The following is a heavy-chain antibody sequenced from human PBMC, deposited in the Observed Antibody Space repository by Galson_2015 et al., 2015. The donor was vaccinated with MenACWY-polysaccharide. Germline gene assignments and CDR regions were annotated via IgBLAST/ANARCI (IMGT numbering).Heavy chain of an antibody. V-gene: IGHV3-30-3*01. CDR1: GFTFSTYT. J-gene: IGHJ4*02. D-gene: IGHD3-10*01. CDR2: ISNDGSNK. CDR3: ARGGSTYYYGSGTYYKFDS. Sequence: SLRLSCAASGFTFSTYTMHWVRQAPGKGLEWVAVISNDGSNKYYADSVKGRFTISRDNSENTLYLQMNSLRAEDTAVYYCARGGSTYYYGSGTYYKFDSWGQGTLVTVSS.